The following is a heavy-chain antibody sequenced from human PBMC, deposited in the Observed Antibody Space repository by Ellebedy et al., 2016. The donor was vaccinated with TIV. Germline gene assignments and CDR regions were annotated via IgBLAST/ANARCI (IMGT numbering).Heavy chain of an antibody. Sequence: GESLKISCAVSGFTVSTNYMSWVRQAPGKGLEWVSTIYSGGTTSYADSVKGRFTISRDDSRTTLFLQMHSLRAEDTAVYYCVRDSPDDWGNFDLWGRGTLVTVSS. CDR1: GFTVSTNY. V-gene: IGHV3-66*01. CDR2: IYSGGTT. J-gene: IGHJ2*01. CDR3: VRDSPDDWGNFDL. D-gene: IGHD3-16*01.